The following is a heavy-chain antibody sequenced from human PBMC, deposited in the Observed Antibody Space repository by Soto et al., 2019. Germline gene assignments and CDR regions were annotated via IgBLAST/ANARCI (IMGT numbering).Heavy chain of an antibody. V-gene: IGHV1-46*03. J-gene: IGHJ3*02. CDR3: ARGLSSGSGTRYAFDI. D-gene: IGHD3-10*01. CDR1: GYTFTSYY. Sequence: ASVKVSCKASGYTFTSYYMHWVRQAPGQGLEWMGIIDPSGGSTGYAQKFQVRVTMIRDTSTSTVYMELSSLRSEDTAVYYCARGLSSGSGTRYAFDIWGQGAMVTVSS. CDR2: IDPSGGST.